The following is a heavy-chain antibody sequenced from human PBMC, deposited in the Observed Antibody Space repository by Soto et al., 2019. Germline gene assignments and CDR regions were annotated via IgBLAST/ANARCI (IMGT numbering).Heavy chain of an antibody. CDR1: GGSISSGGYY. D-gene: IGHD2-15*01. J-gene: IGHJ4*02. V-gene: IGHV4-31*03. CDR2: TYYSGST. CDR3: ARDGRVAFDY. Sequence: SETLSLTCTVSGGSISSGGYYWSWIRQHPGKGLEWIGYTYYSGSTYYNPSLKSRVTISVDTSKNQFSLKLSSVTAADTAVYYCARDGRVAFDYWGQGTLVTVSS.